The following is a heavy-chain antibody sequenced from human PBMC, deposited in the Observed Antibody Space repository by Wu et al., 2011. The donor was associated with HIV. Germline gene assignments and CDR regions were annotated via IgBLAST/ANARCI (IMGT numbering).Heavy chain of an antibody. CDR1: GGTFSSYG. D-gene: IGHD3/OR15-3a*01. CDR3: ARGQGLGAGWYFDL. V-gene: IGHV1-69*14. CDR2: IIPIFGTS. J-gene: IGHJ2*01. Sequence: QVQLVQSGAEVKKPGSSVKVSCKASGGTFSSYGISWVRQAPGQGLEWMGGIIPIFGTSDYAQKFQGRVTITADKSTSTAYMELSSLRSEDTAVYYCARGQGLGAGWYFDLWGRGTLVTVSS.